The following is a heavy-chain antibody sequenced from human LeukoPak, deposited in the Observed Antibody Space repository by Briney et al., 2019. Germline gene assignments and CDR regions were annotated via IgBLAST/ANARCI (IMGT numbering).Heavy chain of an antibody. J-gene: IGHJ4*02. Sequence: SETLSLTCTVSGGSISSYYWSWIRQPAGKGLEWIGRIYTSGSTNYNPSLKSRVTMSVDTSKNQFSLKLSSVTAADTAVYYCARAGSLGALVVMEYWGQGTLVTVSS. CDR1: GGSISSYY. V-gene: IGHV4-4*07. CDR2: IYTSGST. D-gene: IGHD2-8*02. CDR3: ARAGSLGALVVMEY.